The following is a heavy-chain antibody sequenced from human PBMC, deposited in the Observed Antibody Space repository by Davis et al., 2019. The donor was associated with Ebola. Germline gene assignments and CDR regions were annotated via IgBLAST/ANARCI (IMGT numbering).Heavy chain of an antibody. CDR3: AKDKNYDFWSGYPHDAFDI. CDR1: GFTFSSYA. D-gene: IGHD3-3*01. J-gene: IGHJ3*02. Sequence: GESLKISCAASGFTFSSYAMSWVRQAAGKGLEWVSAISGSGGSTYYADSVKGRFTISRDNSKNTLYLQMNSLRGEDTAIYYGAKDKNYDFWSGYPHDAFDIWGQGTMVTVSS. CDR2: ISGSGGST. V-gene: IGHV3-23*01.